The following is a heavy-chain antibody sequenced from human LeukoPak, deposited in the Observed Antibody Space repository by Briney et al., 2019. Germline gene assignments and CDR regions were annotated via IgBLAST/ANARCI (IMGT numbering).Heavy chain of an antibody. Sequence: GASVKVFCKASGYTFTSYGISWVRQAPGQGLEWMGWISAYNGNTNYAQKLQGRVTMTTDTSTSTAYMELRSLRSDDTAVYYCARLGHYCSSTSCFLYYFDYWGQGTLVTVSS. CDR2: ISAYNGNT. D-gene: IGHD2-2*01. V-gene: IGHV1-18*01. J-gene: IGHJ4*02. CDR3: ARLGHYCSSTSCFLYYFDY. CDR1: GYTFTSYG.